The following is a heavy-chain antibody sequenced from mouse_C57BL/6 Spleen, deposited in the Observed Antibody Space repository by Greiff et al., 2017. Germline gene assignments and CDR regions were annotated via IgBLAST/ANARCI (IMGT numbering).Heavy chain of an antibody. V-gene: IGHV5-17*01. Sequence: EVKLMESGGGLVKPGGSLKLSCAASGFTFSDYGMHWVRQAPEKGLEWVAYISSGSSTIYYADTVKGRFTISRDNAKNTLCLQMTSLRSEDTAMYDCARTSGSSYDYFDYWGQGTTLTVSS. CDR1: GFTFSDYG. D-gene: IGHD1-1*01. CDR2: ISSGSSTI. CDR3: ARTSGSSYDYFDY. J-gene: IGHJ2*01.